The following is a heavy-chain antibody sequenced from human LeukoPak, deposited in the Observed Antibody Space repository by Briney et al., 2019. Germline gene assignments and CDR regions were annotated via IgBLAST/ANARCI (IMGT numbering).Heavy chain of an antibody. Sequence: SVKVSCKASGGTFSSYAISWVRQAPGQGLEWMGRIIPILGIANYAQKFQGRVTITADESTSTAYMELSSLRSEDTAVYYCASSYQTQGYYYYMDVWGKGTTVTVSS. CDR2: IIPILGIA. CDR1: GGTFSSYA. V-gene: IGHV1-69*04. J-gene: IGHJ6*03. CDR3: ASSYQTQGYYYYMDV.